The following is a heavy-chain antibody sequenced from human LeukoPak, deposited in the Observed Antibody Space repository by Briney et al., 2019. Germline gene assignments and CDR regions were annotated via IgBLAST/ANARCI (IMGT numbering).Heavy chain of an antibody. D-gene: IGHD6-6*01. CDR3: ARLGVRYSTSSWWFDP. CDR1: GGSINSYY. J-gene: IGHJ5*02. V-gene: IGHV4-59*08. Sequence: SETPSLTCTVSGGSINSYYWSWIRQPPGKGLEWIGYIYYSGSTNYSPSLKSRVTISVDTSKNQFSLKLSSVTAADTAVYYCARLGVRYSTSSWWFDPWGQGTLVTVSS. CDR2: IYYSGST.